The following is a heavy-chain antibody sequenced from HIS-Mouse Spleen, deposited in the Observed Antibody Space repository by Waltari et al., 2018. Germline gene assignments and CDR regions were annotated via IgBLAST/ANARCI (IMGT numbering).Heavy chain of an antibody. V-gene: IGHV3-21*01. J-gene: IGHJ5*02. CDR2: ISSSSSYI. Sequence: EVQLVESGGGLVKPGGSLRLSGPPSGLTLRTQPLHWVPQAPGKGLEWVASISSSSSYIYYADSVKGRFTISRDNAKNSLYLQMNSLRAEDTAVYYCARDPSGYDNHWGQGTLVTVSS. CDR1: GLTLRTQP. D-gene: IGHD5-12*01. CDR3: ARDPSGYDNH.